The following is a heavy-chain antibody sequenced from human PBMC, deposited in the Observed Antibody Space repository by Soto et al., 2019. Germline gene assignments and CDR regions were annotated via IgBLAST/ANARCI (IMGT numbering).Heavy chain of an antibody. CDR3: ARDVDDYGGKRLDY. D-gene: IGHD4-17*01. V-gene: IGHV1-69*13. CDR1: GGTFSSYA. CDR2: IIPIFGTA. Sequence: GASVKVSCKASGGTFSSYAISWVRQAPGQGLEWMGGIIPIFGTANYAQKFQGRVTITADESTSTAYMELSSLRSEDTAVYYCARDVDDYGGKRLDYWGQGTLVTVSS. J-gene: IGHJ4*02.